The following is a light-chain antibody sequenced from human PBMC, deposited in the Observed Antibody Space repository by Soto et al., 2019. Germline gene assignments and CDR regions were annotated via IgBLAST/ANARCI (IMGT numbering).Light chain of an antibody. J-gene: IGKJ4*01. V-gene: IGKV3-15*01. CDR2: GAS. CDR3: QHYNNWPLT. Sequence: EIVMTQSPATLSVSPGERATLSCRASQSVSSNLACYQQKPGQAPRLLIYGASTRATGIPARFSGSGSGTEFALTISSLQSEDFAVYYRQHYNNWPLTFGGGTKVDIK. CDR1: QSVSSN.